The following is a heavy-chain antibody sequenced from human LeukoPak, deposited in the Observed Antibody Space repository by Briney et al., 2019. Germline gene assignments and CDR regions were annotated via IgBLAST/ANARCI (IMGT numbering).Heavy chain of an antibody. CDR3: ARGRDGYNFLNRGEYYYFDY. CDR1: GGSFSGYY. J-gene: IGHJ4*02. Sequence: PLETLSLTCAVYGGSFSGYYWSWIRQPPGKGLEWIGEINHCGSTNYNPSLKSRVTISVDTSKNQFSLKLSSVTAADTAVYYCARGRDGYNFLNRGEYYYFDYWGQGTLVTVSS. V-gene: IGHV4-34*01. CDR2: INHCGST. D-gene: IGHD5-24*01.